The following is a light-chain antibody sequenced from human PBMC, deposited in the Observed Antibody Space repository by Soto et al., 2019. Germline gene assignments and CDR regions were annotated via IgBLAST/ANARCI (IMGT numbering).Light chain of an antibody. J-gene: IGLJ3*02. Sequence: QSALTQPPSASGSPGQSVTISCTGTSSDVGAYNYVSWYQQYPGKAPKLMIYEVTKRPPEVPDRFSGSKSGNTASLTVSGLQAEDEADYYCTSYVGNNIWVFGGGTKLTVL. CDR2: EVT. V-gene: IGLV2-8*01. CDR3: TSYVGNNIWV. CDR1: SSDVGAYNY.